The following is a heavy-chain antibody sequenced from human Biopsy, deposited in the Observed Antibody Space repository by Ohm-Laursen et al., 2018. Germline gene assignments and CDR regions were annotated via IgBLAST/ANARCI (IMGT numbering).Heavy chain of an antibody. CDR1: GFTLSSYS. V-gene: IGHV3-21*01. CDR2: ISSSSDNI. J-gene: IGHJ6*02. D-gene: IGHD3-10*01. CDR3: ARSRGSSGIATIYYYGMDV. Sequence: LSLTCAASGFTLSSYSLNWVRQTPGKGLEWVSTISSSSDNIYYVDSVKGRFTISRDNAKNSLYLQMNSLRAEDTAVYYCARSRGSSGIATIYYYGMDVWGQGTTVTVSS.